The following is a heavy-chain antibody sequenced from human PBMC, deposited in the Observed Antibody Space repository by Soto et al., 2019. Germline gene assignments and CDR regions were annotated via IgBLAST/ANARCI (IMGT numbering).Heavy chain of an antibody. D-gene: IGHD6-25*01. Sequence: QVQLLESGPGLVKPSGTLSLTCAVSGGSISSSNWWSWVRQPPGKGLEWIGVISHSGGTNYTPYLKSRVTISIDKSKNQVSLKLSPVTAADTAVYYCARAVGGGAARVWGQGTLVTVSS. V-gene: IGHV4-4*02. CDR2: ISHSGGT. CDR1: GGSISSSNW. J-gene: IGHJ4*02. CDR3: ARAVGGGAARV.